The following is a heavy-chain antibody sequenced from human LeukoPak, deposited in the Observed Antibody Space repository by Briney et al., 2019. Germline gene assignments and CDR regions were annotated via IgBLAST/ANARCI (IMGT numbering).Heavy chain of an antibody. Sequence: PGGSLRLSCAASGFTFRDYVMSWVRQAPGKGLEWVSVIYSGGSTYYADSVKGRFTISRDNSKNTLYLQLNSLRAEDTAAYYCARVQYSGTYSDAFGIWGQGTMVTVSS. D-gene: IGHD1-26*01. J-gene: IGHJ3*02. CDR1: GFTFRDYV. CDR3: ARVQYSGTYSDAFGI. V-gene: IGHV3-66*01. CDR2: IYSGGST.